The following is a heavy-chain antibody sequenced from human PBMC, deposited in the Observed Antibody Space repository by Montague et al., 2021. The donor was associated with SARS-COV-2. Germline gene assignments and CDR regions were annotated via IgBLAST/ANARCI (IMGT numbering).Heavy chain of an antibody. V-gene: IGHV4-59*01. CDR2: IYYNGTT. Sequence: SETLSLTCTVSGGSISSYYWSWIRQPPGKGLEWIGYIYYNGTTNYSPSLKGRVSISVDTSKNRFSLEMNSVTAADTAVYYCARERGYQLLSGWFDPWGQGTMVTVSS. J-gene: IGHJ5*02. CDR3: ARERGYQLLSGWFDP. D-gene: IGHD2-2*01. CDR1: GGSISSYY.